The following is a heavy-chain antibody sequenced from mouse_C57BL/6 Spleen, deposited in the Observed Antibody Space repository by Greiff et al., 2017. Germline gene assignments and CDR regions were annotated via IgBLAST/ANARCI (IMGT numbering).Heavy chain of an antibody. CDR1: GYSFTGYY. J-gene: IGHJ4*01. CDR3: ARFPIYDGYYDAMDY. Sequence: VQLQQSGPELVKPGASVKISCKASGYSFTGYYMNWVKQSPEKSLEWIGEINPSTGGTTYNQKFKAKATLTVDKSSSTAYMQLKSLTSEDSAVYYCARFPIYDGYYDAMDYWGQGTSVTVSS. D-gene: IGHD2-3*01. CDR2: INPSTGGT. V-gene: IGHV1-42*01.